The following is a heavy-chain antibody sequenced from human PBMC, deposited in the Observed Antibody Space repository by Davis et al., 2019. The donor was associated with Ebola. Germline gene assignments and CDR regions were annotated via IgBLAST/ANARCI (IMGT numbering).Heavy chain of an antibody. Sequence: GESLKISCAASGFTFSSYGMHWVRQAPGKGLEWVAVIWYDGSNKYYADSVKGRFTISRDNSKNTLYLQMNSLRAEDTAVYYCARKIAVAGTVYYYYGMDVWGKGTTVTVSS. D-gene: IGHD6-19*01. V-gene: IGHV3-33*01. CDR1: GFTFSSYG. J-gene: IGHJ6*04. CDR2: IWYDGSNK. CDR3: ARKIAVAGTVYYYYGMDV.